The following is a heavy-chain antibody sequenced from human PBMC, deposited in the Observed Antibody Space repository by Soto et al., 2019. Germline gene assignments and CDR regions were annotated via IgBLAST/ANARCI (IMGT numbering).Heavy chain of an antibody. CDR2: ITYSGGSR. Sequence: EVQLVESGGGLVQPGGSLRLSCAASGFTFSNYAMAWVHQAPGKGLEWVSTITYSGGSRDYADSVKGRFTISRDNSKNTLYLQMNSLRAEDTAVYYCAKKGYYDTSGYPIRYFDYWGQGTLVTVSS. V-gene: IGHV3-23*04. J-gene: IGHJ4*02. CDR3: AKKGYYDTSGYPIRYFDY. CDR1: GFTFSNYA. D-gene: IGHD3-22*01.